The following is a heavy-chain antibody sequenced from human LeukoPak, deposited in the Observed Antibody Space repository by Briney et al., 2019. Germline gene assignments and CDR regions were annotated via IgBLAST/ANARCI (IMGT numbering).Heavy chain of an antibody. CDR1: GGSFSGYY. J-gene: IGHJ4*02. Sequence: SETLSLTCAVYGGSFSGYYWSWIRQPPGKGLEWIGEISHSGSTNYNPSLKSRVTISVDTSKNQFSLKLSSVTAADTAVYYCARGRGGSIFGMPPTARYYFDYWGQGTLVTVSS. V-gene: IGHV4-34*01. CDR2: ISHSGST. CDR3: ARGRGGSIFGMPPTARYYFDY. D-gene: IGHD3-3*01.